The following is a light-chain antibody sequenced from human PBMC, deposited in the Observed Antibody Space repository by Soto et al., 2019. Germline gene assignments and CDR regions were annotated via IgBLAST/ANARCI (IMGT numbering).Light chain of an antibody. CDR1: QSISTW. V-gene: IGKV1-5*03. Sequence: DIQMTQSPSTLSASVGDRVTITCRASQSISTWLAWYQQRPGKVPNLLIYKASTLETGTPSRFIGSGTGTVFTLTISSLQPDDFATYYCQQYDSYPLTFGGGTKVEIK. CDR2: KAS. J-gene: IGKJ4*01. CDR3: QQYDSYPLT.